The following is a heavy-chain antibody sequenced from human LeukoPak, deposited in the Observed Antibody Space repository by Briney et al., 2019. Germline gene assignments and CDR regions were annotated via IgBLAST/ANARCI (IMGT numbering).Heavy chain of an antibody. CDR1: GFTFSRYW. V-gene: IGHV3-7*04. D-gene: IGHD2-15*01. Sequence: PGGSLRLSCAASGFTFSRYWMSWVRQAPGKGLEGVANMKYDGSEKYYVDAVKGRFTISRDNAKNALHLQKNSLRAEDSAGYYGARVIEAARLFLAYWGQGNLVTASS. J-gene: IGHJ4*02. CDR2: MKYDGSEK. CDR3: ARVIEAARLFLAY.